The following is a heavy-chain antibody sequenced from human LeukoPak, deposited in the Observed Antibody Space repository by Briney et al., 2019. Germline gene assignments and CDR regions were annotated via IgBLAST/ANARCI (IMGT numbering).Heavy chain of an antibody. V-gene: IGHV3-21*01. CDR3: AREVSEGFDF. J-gene: IGHJ4*02. D-gene: IGHD3-22*01. CDR2: FGTRSTSI. CDR1: GFTFSRAW. Sequence: GGSLRLSCAASGFTFSRAWMSWVRQAPGKGLEWVSSFGTRSTSIYHAGSVKGRFAISRDNAKNSLYLQMNSLRAEDTALYYCAREVSEGFDFWGQGTLVTVSS.